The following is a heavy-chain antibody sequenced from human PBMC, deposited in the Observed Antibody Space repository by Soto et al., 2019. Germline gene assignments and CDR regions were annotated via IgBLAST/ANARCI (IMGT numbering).Heavy chain of an antibody. CDR1: GYTFTSYA. Sequence: ASVKVSCKASGYTFTSYAMHWVRQAPGQRLEWMGWINAGNGNTKYSQKFQGRVTITADKSTSTAYMELSSLRSEDTAVYYCARDGGNDVAFDIWGQGTMVTVSS. D-gene: IGHD1-1*01. CDR3: ARDGGNDVAFDI. J-gene: IGHJ3*02. CDR2: INAGNGNT. V-gene: IGHV1-3*01.